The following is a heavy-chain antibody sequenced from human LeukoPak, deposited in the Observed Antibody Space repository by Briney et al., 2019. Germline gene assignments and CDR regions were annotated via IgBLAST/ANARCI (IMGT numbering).Heavy chain of an antibody. CDR1: GGSINSYY. Sequence: SETLSLTCTVSGGSINSYYWSWIRQPPGKGLEWIGYIHYSGSTNYNPSLKSRVTISVDTSKNQFSLKLSSVTAADTAVYYCARVGGYSYGASNWFDPWGQGTLVTVSS. J-gene: IGHJ5*02. CDR2: IHYSGST. V-gene: IGHV4-59*01. D-gene: IGHD5-18*01. CDR3: ARVGGYSYGASNWFDP.